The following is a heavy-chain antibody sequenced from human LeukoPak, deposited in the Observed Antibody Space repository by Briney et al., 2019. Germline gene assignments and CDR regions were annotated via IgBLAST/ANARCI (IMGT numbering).Heavy chain of an antibody. CDR1: GFTFSRHG. CDR3: AKSRSSSWSSNNY. J-gene: IGHJ4*02. Sequence: GGSLRLSCAASGFTFSRHGMHWVRQAPGKGLEWVAFIRYDGSDKYYADSVKGRFTISRDNSENTLYLQMNSLRAEDTAVYYCAKSRSSSWSSNNYWGQGTLVTVSS. CDR2: IRYDGSDK. V-gene: IGHV3-30*02. D-gene: IGHD6-13*01.